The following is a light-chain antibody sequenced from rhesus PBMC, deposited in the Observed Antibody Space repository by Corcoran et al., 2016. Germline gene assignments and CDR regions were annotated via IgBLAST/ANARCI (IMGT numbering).Light chain of an antibody. J-gene: IGKJ4*01. Sequence: DIRMTQSPSSLSASVGDRVTVTCRASQGIDRELSWYQQKPGKAPTLLIYAASTLQTGVSSRFRGSGSGTYYTLTISSLQPEDVAAYYCLQDYTTPSFGGGTKVEIK. CDR2: AAS. CDR1: QGIDRE. V-gene: IGKV1-94*01. CDR3: LQDYTTPS.